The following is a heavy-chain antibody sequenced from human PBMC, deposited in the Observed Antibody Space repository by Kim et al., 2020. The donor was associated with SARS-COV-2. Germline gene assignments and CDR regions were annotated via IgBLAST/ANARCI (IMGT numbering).Heavy chain of an antibody. CDR2: VYHTGST. CDR3: ASTGVGAVGWFDP. V-gene: IGHV4-59*01. D-gene: IGHD1-26*01. Sequence: SETLSLTCSVSGGAIRGYYWAWIRQPPGKRLEWIGYVYHTGSTNYNPSLRGRVTISLNTSTRQVSLTLTSVIAADTAVYYCASTGVGAVGWFDPWGQGTLVSVSS. J-gene: IGHJ5*02. CDR1: GGAIRGYY.